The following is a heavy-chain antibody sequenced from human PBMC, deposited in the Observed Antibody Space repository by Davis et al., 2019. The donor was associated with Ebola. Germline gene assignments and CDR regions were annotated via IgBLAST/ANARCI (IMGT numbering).Heavy chain of an antibody. CDR2: ISSDSDYI. CDR1: GFTFTTYS. Sequence: GESLKISCAASGFTFTTYSMSWVRQAPGKALEWVSSISSDSDYIYYADSAKGRFTISRDNAKNSLYLQMDGLRVEDTAVYYCASGLDYWGQGSLVTVSS. V-gene: IGHV3-21*01. J-gene: IGHJ4*02. CDR3: ASGLDY.